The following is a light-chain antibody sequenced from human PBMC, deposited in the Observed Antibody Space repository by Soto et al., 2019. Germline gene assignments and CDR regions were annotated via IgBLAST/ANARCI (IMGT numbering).Light chain of an antibody. J-gene: IGLJ1*01. CDR2: EVS. V-gene: IGLV2-8*01. CDR3: AAWDDGLNGYV. Sequence: QSVLTQPPSASGSPGQSVTISCTGTSSDVGGYNYISWYQQHPGKAPKLMIYEVSKRPSGVPDRFSGSKSGNTASLTVSGLQAEDEADFYCAAWDDGLNGYVFGTGTKLTVL. CDR1: SSDVGGYNY.